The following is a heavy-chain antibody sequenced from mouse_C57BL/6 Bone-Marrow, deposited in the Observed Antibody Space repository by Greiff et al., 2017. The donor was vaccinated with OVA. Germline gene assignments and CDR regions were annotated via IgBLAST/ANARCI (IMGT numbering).Heavy chain of an antibody. J-gene: IGHJ3*01. CDR1: GYTFTSYW. V-gene: IGHV1-64*01. CDR2: IHPNSGST. Sequence: VQLQQPGAELVKPGASVKLSCKASGYTFTSYWMHWVKQRPGQGLEWIGMIHPNSGSTNYNEKFKSNATLTVDKSSSTAYMQLSSLTSEDSAVYYCGGGFAYWGQGILVTVSA. CDR3: GGGFAY.